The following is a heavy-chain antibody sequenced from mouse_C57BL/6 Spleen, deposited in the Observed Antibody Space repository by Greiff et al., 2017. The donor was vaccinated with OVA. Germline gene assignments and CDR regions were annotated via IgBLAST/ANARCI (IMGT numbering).Heavy chain of an antibody. Sequence: QVQLQQPGAELVKPGASVKVSCKASGYTFTSYWMHWVKQRPGQGLEWIERIHPSDSDTNYNQKFKGKATLTVDKSSSTAYMQLSSLTSEDSAVYYCAIGDYGSSEAMDYWGQGTSVTVSS. V-gene: IGHV1-74*01. J-gene: IGHJ4*01. D-gene: IGHD1-1*01. CDR3: AIGDYGSSEAMDY. CDR2: IHPSDSDT. CDR1: GYTFTSYW.